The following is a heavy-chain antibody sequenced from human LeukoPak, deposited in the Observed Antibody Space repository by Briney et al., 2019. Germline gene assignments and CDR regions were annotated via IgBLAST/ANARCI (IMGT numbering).Heavy chain of an antibody. CDR2: ISGSGGST. V-gene: IGHV3-23*01. CDR1: GFTFSSYA. D-gene: IGHD2-15*01. Sequence: GGSLRLSCAASGFTFSSYAMSWVRQAPGKGLEWVSAISGSGGSTYYADSVKGRFTISRDNSKNTLYLQMNSLRAEDTAVYYCAKFSSSIVVVVAATPHFDYWGQGALVTVSS. CDR3: AKFSSSIVVVVAATPHFDY. J-gene: IGHJ4*02.